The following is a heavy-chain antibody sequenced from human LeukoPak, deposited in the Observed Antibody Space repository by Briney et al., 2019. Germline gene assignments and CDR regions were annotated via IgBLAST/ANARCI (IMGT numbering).Heavy chain of an antibody. V-gene: IGHV3-23*01. CDR3: AKDTCSGGSCYYYYGMDV. CDR1: GFTFSTYA. Sequence: GGSLRLSCAASGFTFSTYAMSWVRQAPGKGLEWVSAISGSGGSTNYADSVKGRFTISRDNSKNTLYLQMISLRAEDTAVYYCAKDTCSGGSCYYYYGMDVWGQGTTVTVSS. J-gene: IGHJ6*02. D-gene: IGHD2-15*01. CDR2: ISGSGGST.